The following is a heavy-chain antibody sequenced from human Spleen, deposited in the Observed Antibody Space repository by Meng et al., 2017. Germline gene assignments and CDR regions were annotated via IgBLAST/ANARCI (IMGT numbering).Heavy chain of an antibody. Sequence: GESLKISCAASGFTFSSYEMNWVRQAPGKGLEWVSSISSSSSYIYYADSVKGRFTISRDNAKNSLYLQMNSLRAEDTAVYYCARDGTGYYDSSGYLPEDYWGQGTLVTVSS. V-gene: IGHV3-21*01. CDR3: ARDGTGYYDSSGYLPEDY. CDR1: GFTFSSYE. J-gene: IGHJ4*02. D-gene: IGHD3-22*01. CDR2: ISSSSSYI.